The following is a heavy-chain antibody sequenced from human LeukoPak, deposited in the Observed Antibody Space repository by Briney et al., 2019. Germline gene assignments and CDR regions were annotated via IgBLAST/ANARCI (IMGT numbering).Heavy chain of an antibody. CDR3: ATDTARFLEWSS. J-gene: IGHJ5*02. CDR1: GYRLAELS. Sequence: ASVKVSCKVSGYRLAELSMHWVRQAPGKGLEWMGGFDPEVGERVYAQKFQGRVTMTEDTSTDTAYMELSRLKSEDTAVYYCATDTARFLEWSSWGQGSLVIVSS. CDR2: FDPEVGER. V-gene: IGHV1-24*01. D-gene: IGHD3-3*01.